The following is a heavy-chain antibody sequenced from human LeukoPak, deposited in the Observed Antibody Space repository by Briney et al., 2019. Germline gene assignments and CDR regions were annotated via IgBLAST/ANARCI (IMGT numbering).Heavy chain of an antibody. CDR1: GFTFSSYA. CDR3: AKDELLWFGESPHWFDP. D-gene: IGHD3-10*01. CDR2: ISGSGGST. J-gene: IGHJ5*02. V-gene: IGHV3-23*01. Sequence: PGGSLRLSCAASGFTFSSYAMSWVRQAPGKGLEWVSAISGSGGSTYYADSVKGRFTISRDNSKNTLYLQMNSLRAEDTAAYHCAKDELLWFGESPHWFDPWGQGTLVTVSS.